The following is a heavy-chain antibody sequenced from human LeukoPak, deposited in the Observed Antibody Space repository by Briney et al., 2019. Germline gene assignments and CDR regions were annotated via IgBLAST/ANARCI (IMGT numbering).Heavy chain of an antibody. CDR1: GYTLSELS. CDR3: LTLPTYCNDGTGYYSYDY. Sequence: ASVKVSCKVSGYTLSELSIHWVRQAPGKGLEWMGGFEPADGETIYAQKFQGRVTMTEDTSTNTAYMELSSLRSEDTAVYYCLTLPTYCNDGTGYYSYDYWRQGTLVTVSS. J-gene: IGHJ4*02. V-gene: IGHV1-24*01. D-gene: IGHD3-22*01. CDR2: FEPADGET.